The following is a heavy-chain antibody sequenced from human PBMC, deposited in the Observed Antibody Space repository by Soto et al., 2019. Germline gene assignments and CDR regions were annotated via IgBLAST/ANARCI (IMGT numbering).Heavy chain of an antibody. CDR2: IRSKAYGGTT. CDR1: GFTFGDYA. Sequence: PGGSLRLSCTASGFTFGDYAMSWFRQAPGKGLEWVGFIRSKAYGGTTEYAASVKGRFTISRDDSKSIAYLQMNSLKTEDTAVYYCTRRRDGYNFYYYYGMDVWGQGTTVNVSS. J-gene: IGHJ6*01. V-gene: IGHV3-49*03. D-gene: IGHD5-12*01. CDR3: TRRRDGYNFYYYYGMDV.